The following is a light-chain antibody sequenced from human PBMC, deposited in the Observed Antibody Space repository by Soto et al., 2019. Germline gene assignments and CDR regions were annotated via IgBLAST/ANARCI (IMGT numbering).Light chain of an antibody. CDR2: GAS. V-gene: IGKV3-20*01. Sequence: EIVLTQSPGTLSLSPGARATLSCRASQSVTSSYLAWYQQKPGQAPRVLIYGASSRAAGIPDRFSGSGSGTDFTLTISRLEPEDLAVYYCQQYGSSPWTFGQGTKVEIK. CDR3: QQYGSSPWT. J-gene: IGKJ1*01. CDR1: QSVTSSY.